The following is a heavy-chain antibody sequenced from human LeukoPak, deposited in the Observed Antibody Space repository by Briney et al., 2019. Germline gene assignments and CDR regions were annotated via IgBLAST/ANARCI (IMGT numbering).Heavy chain of an antibody. V-gene: IGHV3-66*01. D-gene: IGHD5-18*01. CDR3: ARDFAAMARDGMDV. CDR2: IYSGGST. Sequence: GGSLRLSCAASGFTVSSNYMSWVRQAPGKGLEWVSVIYSGGSTYYADSEKGRFTISRDNSKNTLYLQMNSLRAEDTAVYYCARDFAAMARDGMDVWGQGTTVTVSS. CDR1: GFTVSSNY. J-gene: IGHJ6*02.